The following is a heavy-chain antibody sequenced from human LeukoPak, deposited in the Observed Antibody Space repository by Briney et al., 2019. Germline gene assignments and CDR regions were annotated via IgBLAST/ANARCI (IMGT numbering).Heavy chain of an antibody. V-gene: IGHV3-48*01. D-gene: IGHD2-15*01. Sequence: GGSLRLSCVGSGFPFSSYSMIWVRQAPGKGLEWVSYISSSGSSIYFVDSVKGRFTVSRDNAKNSLFLQMNSPRVEDTSTYFCARVKGSYFGYWGQGALVTVSS. CDR3: ARVKGSYFGY. CDR1: GFPFSSYS. CDR2: ISSSGSSI. J-gene: IGHJ4*02.